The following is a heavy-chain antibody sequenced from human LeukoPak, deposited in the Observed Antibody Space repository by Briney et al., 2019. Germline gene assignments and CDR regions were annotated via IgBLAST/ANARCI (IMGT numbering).Heavy chain of an antibody. J-gene: IGHJ6*02. Sequence: SETLSLTCAVSGGSISSGGYSWSWIRQPPGKGLEWIGYIYHSGSTYYNPSLKSRVTISVDRSKNQFSLKLSSVTAADTAVYYCARGPVVLLCFGDTIKYPRYYYYGMDVWGQGTMVTVSS. D-gene: IGHD3-10*01. CDR3: ARGPVVLLCFGDTIKYPRYYYYGMDV. CDR2: IYHSGST. CDR1: GGSISSGGYS. V-gene: IGHV4-30-2*01.